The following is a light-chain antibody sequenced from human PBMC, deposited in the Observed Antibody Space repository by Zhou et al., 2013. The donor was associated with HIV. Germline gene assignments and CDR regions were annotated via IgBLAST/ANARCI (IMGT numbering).Light chain of an antibody. CDR3: QQRTNWIT. V-gene: IGKV3-11*01. CDR2: DAS. Sequence: EIVLTQSPGTLSLSPGEGATLSCRASHTISANYVAWYQQKPGQAPRLLLYDASKRATGIPARFSGSGSGTDFTLTISNLEPEDFAVYYCQQRTNWITFGQGTRLEIK. J-gene: IGKJ5*01. CDR1: HTISANY.